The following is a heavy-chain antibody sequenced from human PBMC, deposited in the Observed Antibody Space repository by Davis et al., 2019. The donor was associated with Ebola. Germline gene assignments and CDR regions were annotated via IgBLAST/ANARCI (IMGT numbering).Heavy chain of an antibody. CDR1: AGSFSGYY. V-gene: IGHV4-34*01. CDR3: ARDHYDSSGGFDY. J-gene: IGHJ4*02. D-gene: IGHD3-22*01. Sequence: SETLSLTCALYAGSFSGYYWSWIRQPPGKGLEWIGEINHSGSTNYNPSLKSRVTISVDTSKNQFSLKLSSVTAADTAVYYCARDHYDSSGGFDYWGQGTLVTVSS. CDR2: INHSGST.